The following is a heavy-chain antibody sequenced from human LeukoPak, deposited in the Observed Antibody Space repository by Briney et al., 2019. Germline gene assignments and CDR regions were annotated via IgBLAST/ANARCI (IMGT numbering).Heavy chain of an antibody. Sequence: GGSLRLSCVASGFMFDDYGMNWVRQTPGKGLEWVSGINWNGANSDYADSVKDRFTISRDNARDSLYLQMNSLGAEDTAVYYCAKSGYNRFDYWGQGTLVTVSS. D-gene: IGHD5-24*01. V-gene: IGHV3-20*04. CDR2: INWNGANS. CDR1: GFMFDDYG. CDR3: AKSGYNRFDY. J-gene: IGHJ4*02.